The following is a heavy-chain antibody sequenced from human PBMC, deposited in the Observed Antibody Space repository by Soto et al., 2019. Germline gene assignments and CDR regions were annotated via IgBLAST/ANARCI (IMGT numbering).Heavy chain of an antibody. V-gene: IGHV4-4*02. CDR3: ARLWGEGRVDY. Sequence: QVQLQESGPGLVKPSGTLSLTCAVSGGSISSSNWWSWVRQPQGKGLEWIGEIYHSGNTNYNPSLKSRLTMAVDKSRTQFSLKLSSVTAAETAVYYCARLWGEGRVDYWGKGTLVTVSS. CDR1: GGSISSSNW. J-gene: IGHJ4*02. D-gene: IGHD3-16*01. CDR2: IYHSGNT.